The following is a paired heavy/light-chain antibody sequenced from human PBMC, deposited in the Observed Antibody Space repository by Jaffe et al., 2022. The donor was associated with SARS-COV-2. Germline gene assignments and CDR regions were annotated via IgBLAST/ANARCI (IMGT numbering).Light chain of an antibody. CDR1: TSNIGRNT. V-gene: IGLV1-44*01. Sequence: QSVLTQPPSVSGTPGQRVTISCSGSTSNIGRNTVNWYQQFPGSAPKLLVYSHDKRPSGVPDRFSGSQSGTSASLAISGLQSEDEADYYCGAWDDSLNGPVFGGGTKLTVL. J-gene: IGLJ2*01. CDR2: SHD. CDR3: GAWDDSLNGPV.
Heavy chain of an antibody. V-gene: IGHV3-11*01. D-gene: IGHD3-10*01. CDR2: ISSASTTI. J-gene: IGHJ4*02. CDR1: GFTLSEYY. Sequence: QVQLVESGGNLVKPGGSLRLSCVASGFTLSEYYMSWIRQAPGKGLEYISSISSASTTIHYADSVRGRFTISRDNAKNSLYLQINSLRADDTAVYYCARDLYGTFDYWGQGTLVTVSS. CDR3: ARDLYGTFDY.